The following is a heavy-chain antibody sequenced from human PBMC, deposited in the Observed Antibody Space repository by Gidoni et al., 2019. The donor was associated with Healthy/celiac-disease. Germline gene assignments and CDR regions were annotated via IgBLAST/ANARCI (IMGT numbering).Heavy chain of an antibody. V-gene: IGHV4-34*01. CDR2: INHSGST. CDR3: ARVPAYSSGWNRWFDP. Sequence: QVQLQQWGAGLLKPSETLSLTCAVYGGSFSGYYWSWIRQPPGKGLEWIGEINHSGSTNYNPSLQSRVTISVDTSKNQFSLKLSSVTAADTAVYYCARVPAYSSGWNRWFDPWGQGTLVTVSS. D-gene: IGHD6-19*01. J-gene: IGHJ5*02. CDR1: GGSFSGYY.